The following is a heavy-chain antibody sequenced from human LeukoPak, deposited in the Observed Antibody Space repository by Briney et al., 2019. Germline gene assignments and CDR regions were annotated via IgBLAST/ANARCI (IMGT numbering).Heavy chain of an antibody. V-gene: IGHV3-21*04. D-gene: IGHD5-12*01. Sequence: GGSLRLSCAASGFAVSDNYMNWVRQAPGKGLEWVSSISSSSSYIYYADSVKGRFTISRDNAKNSLYLQMNSLRAEDTAVYYCARVVRGYSGYDWNFDYWGQGTLVTVSS. CDR2: ISSSSSYI. J-gene: IGHJ4*02. CDR1: GFAVSDNY. CDR3: ARVVRGYSGYDWNFDY.